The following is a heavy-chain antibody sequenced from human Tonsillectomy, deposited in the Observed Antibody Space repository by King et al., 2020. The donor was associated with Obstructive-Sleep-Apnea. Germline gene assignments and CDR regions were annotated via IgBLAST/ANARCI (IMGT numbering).Heavy chain of an antibody. J-gene: IGHJ4*02. CDR1: YGSTSSASYY. CDR3: ATRGGSGWYGA. V-gene: IGHV4-39*01. Sequence: QLQESGPGLVEPSETLSLTCTVSYGSTSSASYYWAWIRQPRGRGLEWIGSVYFGGSTYYNPSLKSRVTISVDTSKNQFSLKMTSVTAADTAVYYCATRGGSGWYGAWGQGTLVTVSS. D-gene: IGHD6-19*01. CDR2: VYFGGST.